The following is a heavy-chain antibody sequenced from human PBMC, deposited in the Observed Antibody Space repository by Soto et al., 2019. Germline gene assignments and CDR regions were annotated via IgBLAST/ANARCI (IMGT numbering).Heavy chain of an antibody. CDR1: GFTISSYA. Sequence: QVQLGESGGGVVQPGRSLRLSCAASGFTISSYAMHWVRQAPGKGLEWVAVISYDGSNKYYADSVKGRFTISRDNSKNTLYLQMNSLRAEDTAVYYCARPLWRDDYTWGYFDLWGRGTLVTVSS. V-gene: IGHV3-30-3*01. CDR3: ARPLWRDDYTWGYFDL. J-gene: IGHJ2*01. CDR2: ISYDGSNK. D-gene: IGHD4-4*01.